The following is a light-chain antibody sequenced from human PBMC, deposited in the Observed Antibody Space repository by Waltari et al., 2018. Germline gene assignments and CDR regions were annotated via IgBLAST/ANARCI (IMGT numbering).Light chain of an antibody. CDR1: QGINKE. Sequence: DIQMTQSPSSLSASVGDRVTVTCRASQGINKELSWYQQKPGKSPTLLIYSGSSFQTGVSSRFIGSGSGTDFSLPISSLQPEDVATYYCQQDYSIPFTFGGGTKVEI. CDR3: QQDYSIPFT. V-gene: IGKV1-27*01. J-gene: IGKJ4*01. CDR2: SGS.